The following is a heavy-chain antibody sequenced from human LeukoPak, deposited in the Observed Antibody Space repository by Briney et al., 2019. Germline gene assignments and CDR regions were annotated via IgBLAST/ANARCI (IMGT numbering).Heavy chain of an antibody. J-gene: IGHJ3*02. D-gene: IGHD4-23*01. CDR3: AHITGYGGNDPFDI. V-gene: IGHV4-39*01. CDR2: IYYSEST. CDR1: GGSISSSSYY. Sequence: SETLSLTCTVSGGSISSSSYYWGWIRQPPGKGLEWIGTIYYSESTYYNPSLKSRVTISVDTSKNQFSLKLSSVTAADTAVYYCAHITGYGGNDPFDIWGQGTMVTVPS.